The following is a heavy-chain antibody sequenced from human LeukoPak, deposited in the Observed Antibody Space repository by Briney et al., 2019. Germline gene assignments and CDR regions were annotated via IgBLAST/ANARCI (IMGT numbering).Heavy chain of an antibody. Sequence: SETLSLTCTVSGGSISSYYWSWIRQPPGKGLEWIGYIYSSGSTNSNPSLKSRVTISVDTSKNQFSLKLSSVTAADTAVYYCARGINDFWSGSPVDAFDIWGQGTMVTVSS. CDR2: IYSSGST. CDR1: GGSISSYY. CDR3: ARGINDFWSGSPVDAFDI. V-gene: IGHV4-59*08. D-gene: IGHD3-3*01. J-gene: IGHJ3*02.